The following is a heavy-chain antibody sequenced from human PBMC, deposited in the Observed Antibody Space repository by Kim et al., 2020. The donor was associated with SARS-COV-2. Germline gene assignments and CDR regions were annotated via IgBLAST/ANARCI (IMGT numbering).Heavy chain of an antibody. CDR3: ARAVSSSDYYDSSGWDHFDY. CDR1: GFTFSSYS. V-gene: IGHV3-21*01. D-gene: IGHD3-22*01. CDR2: ISSSSSYI. J-gene: IGHJ4*02. Sequence: GGSLRLSCAASGFTFSSYSMNWVRQAPGKGLEWVSSISSSSSYIYYADSVKGRFTISRDNAKNSLYLQMNSLRAEDTAVYYCARAVSSSDYYDSSGWDHFDYWGQGTLVTVSS.